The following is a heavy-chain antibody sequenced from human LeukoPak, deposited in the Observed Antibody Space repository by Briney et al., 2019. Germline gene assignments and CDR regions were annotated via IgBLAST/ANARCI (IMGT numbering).Heavy chain of an antibody. CDR2: INSDGSST. D-gene: IGHD1-26*01. J-gene: IGHJ2*01. Sequence: GGSLRLSCAASGFTFSSYWMHWARQAPGKGLVWVSRINSDGSSTSYADSVKGRFTISRDNAKNTLYLQMNSLGAEDTAVYYCARASGSYFPDWYFDLWGRGTLVTVSS. CDR3: ARASGSYFPDWYFDL. V-gene: IGHV3-74*01. CDR1: GFTFSSYW.